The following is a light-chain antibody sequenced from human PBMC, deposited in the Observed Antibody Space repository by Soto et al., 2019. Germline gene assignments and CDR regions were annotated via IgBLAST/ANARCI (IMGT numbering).Light chain of an antibody. Sequence: DIQMTQSPSSLSASVGDRVTITCRASQSISSYLNWYQQKPGKAPKLLIYAASSLQSGVPSRFSCSGSATDFTLTISSLQPEDFATYYCQQSYSTRWTFGQGTKVDIK. CDR2: AAS. CDR3: QQSYSTRWT. V-gene: IGKV1-39*01. CDR1: QSISSY. J-gene: IGKJ1*01.